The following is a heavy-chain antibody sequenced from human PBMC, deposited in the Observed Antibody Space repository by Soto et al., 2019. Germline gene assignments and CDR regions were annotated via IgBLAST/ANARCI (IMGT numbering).Heavy chain of an antibody. J-gene: IGHJ4*02. D-gene: IGHD2-15*01. CDR1: GYTFTIYC. V-gene: IGHV1-18*01. Sequence: ASVKVSCKASGYTFTIYCISWVRQAPGQGLERMGWISAYNGNTNYAQKLQGRVTMTTDTSTSTAYVELRSLRSDDTAVYYCASDGGYCSGGSCYGRSDYFDYWGQGTLVTVSS. CDR2: ISAYNGNT. CDR3: ASDGGYCSGGSCYGRSDYFDY.